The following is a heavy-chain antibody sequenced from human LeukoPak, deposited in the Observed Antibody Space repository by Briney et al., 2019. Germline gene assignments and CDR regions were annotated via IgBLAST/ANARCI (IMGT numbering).Heavy chain of an antibody. V-gene: IGHV3-23*01. Sequence: GGSLRLSCAASGFTFSSYAMSWVRQAPGKGLEWVSGISGSGDNTYYADSVKGRFTISRDNSKNTLYLQMNSLRAEDTAVYYCAKSSGQQLDYYYYGMDVWGQGTTVTVSS. CDR2: ISGSGDNT. J-gene: IGHJ6*02. CDR3: AKSSGQQLDYYYYGMDV. CDR1: GFTFSSYA. D-gene: IGHD6-13*01.